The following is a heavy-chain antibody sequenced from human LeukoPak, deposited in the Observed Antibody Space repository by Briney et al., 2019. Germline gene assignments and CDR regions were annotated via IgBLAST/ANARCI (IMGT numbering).Heavy chain of an antibody. D-gene: IGHD6-6*01. CDR1: GHSFSSDSF. Sequence: NPSETLSLTCGVSGHSFSSDSFWGWIRQPPGQGLEWIGSIHERGSTFYNPSLKSLVTISIDTSKNQFSLNVNSVTAADTAVYYCARASRPSNSWFDPWGQGTVVTVSS. V-gene: IGHV4-38-2*01. J-gene: IGHJ5*02. CDR3: ARASRPSNSWFDP. CDR2: IHERGST.